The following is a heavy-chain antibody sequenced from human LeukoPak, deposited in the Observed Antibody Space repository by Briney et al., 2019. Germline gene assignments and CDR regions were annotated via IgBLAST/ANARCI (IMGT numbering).Heavy chain of an antibody. CDR3: ARGRAVAGRNYYGMAV. V-gene: IGHV4-34*01. J-gene: IGHJ6*04. CDR1: GGSFSGYY. CDR2: INHSGST. Sequence: SETLSLTCAVYGGSFSGYYWSWIRQPPGKGLEWIGEINHSGSTNYNPSLKSRVTISVDTSKNQFSLKLSSVTAADTAVYYCARGRAVAGRNYYGMAVWGKGTTVTVSS. D-gene: IGHD6-19*01.